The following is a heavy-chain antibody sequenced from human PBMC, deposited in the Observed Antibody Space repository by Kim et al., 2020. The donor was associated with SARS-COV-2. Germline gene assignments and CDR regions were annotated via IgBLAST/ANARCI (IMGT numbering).Heavy chain of an antibody. CDR2: ISGSADYI. V-gene: IGHV3-23*01. D-gene: IGHD1-26*01. J-gene: IGHJ4*01. Sequence: GGSLRLSCAASAFTFSSSAMGWVRRAPGKGLEYVSAISGSADYIDYADSVKGRFTISRDNSENTLYLQMNSLRAEDTAVYYCAKRQYSRDRGCSSLYYF. CDR3: AKRQYSRDRGCSSLYYF. CDR1: AFTFSSSA.